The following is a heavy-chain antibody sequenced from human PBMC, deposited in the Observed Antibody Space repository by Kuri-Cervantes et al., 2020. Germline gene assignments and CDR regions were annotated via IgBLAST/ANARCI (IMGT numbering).Heavy chain of an antibody. Sequence: GESLKISYAASGFTFSSYAMHWVRQAPGKGLEWVAVISYDGSNKYYADSVKGRFTISRDNSKNTLYLQMNSLRAEDTAVYYCAKVDTAIFDYWGQGTLVTVSS. J-gene: IGHJ4*02. CDR1: GFTFSSYA. CDR3: AKVDTAIFDY. V-gene: IGHV3-30*01. D-gene: IGHD5-18*01. CDR2: ISYDGSNK.